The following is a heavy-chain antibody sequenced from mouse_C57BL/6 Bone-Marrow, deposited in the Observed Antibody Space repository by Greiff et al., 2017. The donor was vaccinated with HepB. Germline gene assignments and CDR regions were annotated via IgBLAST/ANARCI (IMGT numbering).Heavy chain of an antibody. V-gene: IGHV5-4*01. CDR3: ARDYYGSSYVTSYYAMDY. J-gene: IGHJ4*01. CDR2: ISDGGSYT. Sequence: VKLVESGGGLVKPGGSLKLSCAASGFTFSSYAMSWVRQTPEKRLEWVATISDGGSYTYYPDNVKGRFTISRDNAKNNLYLQMSHLKSEDTAMYYCARDYYGSSYVTSYYAMDYWGQGTSVTVSS. D-gene: IGHD1-1*01. CDR1: GFTFSSYA.